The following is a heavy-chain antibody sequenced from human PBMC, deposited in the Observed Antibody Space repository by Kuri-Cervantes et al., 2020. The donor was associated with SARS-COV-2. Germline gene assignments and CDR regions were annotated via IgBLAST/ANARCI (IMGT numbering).Heavy chain of an antibody. CDR3: ASNSNYWYYGMDV. CDR2: INPNSGGT. J-gene: IGHJ6*02. V-gene: IGHV1-2*02. D-gene: IGHD4-11*01. CDR1: GYTFTGYY. Sequence: ASGKFSCKASGYTFTGYYMHWVRQAPGQGLEWMGWINPNSGGTNYAQKFQGRVTMTRYTATSTAYMELSRLKSDNTAVYYCASNSNYWYYGMDVWGQGTTVTVSS.